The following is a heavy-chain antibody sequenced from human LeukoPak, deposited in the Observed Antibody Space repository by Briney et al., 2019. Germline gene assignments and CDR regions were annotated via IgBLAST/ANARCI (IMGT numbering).Heavy chain of an antibody. CDR3: ARGSLPWFGELVRWFDP. V-gene: IGHV4-34*01. CDR1: GGSFSGYY. CDR2: INHSGST. Sequence: TSETLSLTCAVYGGSFSGYYWSWIRQPPGKGLEWIGEINHSGSTNYNPSLKSRVTISVDTSKNQFSLKLSSVTAADTAVYYCARGSLPWFGELVRWFDPWGQGTLVTVSS. J-gene: IGHJ5*02. D-gene: IGHD3-10*01.